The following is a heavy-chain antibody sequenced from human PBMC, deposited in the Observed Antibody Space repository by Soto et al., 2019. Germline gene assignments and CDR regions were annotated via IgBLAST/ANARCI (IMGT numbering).Heavy chain of an antibody. CDR3: ATRMVSTPS. CDR1: GFTFDDYT. V-gene: IGHV3-43*01. CDR2: ISWDGGST. Sequence: GGSLRLSCAASGFTFDDYTMHWVRQAPGKGLEWVSLISWDGGSTYYADSVKGRFTISRDNSKNSLYLQMNSLRTEDTALYYCATRMVSTPSWGQGTLVTVSS. J-gene: IGHJ5*02. D-gene: IGHD2-8*01.